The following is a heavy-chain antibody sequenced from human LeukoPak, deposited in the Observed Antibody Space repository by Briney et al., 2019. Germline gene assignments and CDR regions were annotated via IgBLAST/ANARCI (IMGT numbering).Heavy chain of an antibody. V-gene: IGHV3-48*03. D-gene: IGHD3-22*01. Sequence: PGGSLRLSCAASGFTFSSYEMNWVRQAPGKGLEWVSYISSSGSTIYYADSVKGRFTISRDNAKNSLYLQMNSLRAEDTAVYYCARGQGYYDSIDIWGQGTMVTVSS. CDR2: ISSSGSTI. CDR3: ARGQGYYDSIDI. J-gene: IGHJ3*02. CDR1: GFTFSSYE.